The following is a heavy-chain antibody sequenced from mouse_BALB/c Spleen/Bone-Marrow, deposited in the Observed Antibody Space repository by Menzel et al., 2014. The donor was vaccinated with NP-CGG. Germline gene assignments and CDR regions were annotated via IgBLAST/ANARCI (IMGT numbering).Heavy chain of an antibody. CDR1: GFTFTDYY. CDR2: IRNKAKGYTT. D-gene: IGHD2-4*01. V-gene: IGHV7-3*02. Sequence: EVQLVESGGGLVQPGGSLRLSCAISGFTFTDYYMSWVRQPPGKALEWLGFIRNKAKGYTTEYSASVKGRFTISRDNSQSILYLQMNTLRAEDIATYYCARDINYDIYWYFDVWGAGTTVTVSS. J-gene: IGHJ1*01. CDR3: ARDINYDIYWYFDV.